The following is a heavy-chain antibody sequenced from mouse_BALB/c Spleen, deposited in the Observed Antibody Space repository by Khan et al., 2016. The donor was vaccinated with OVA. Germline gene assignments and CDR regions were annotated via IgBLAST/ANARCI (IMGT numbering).Heavy chain of an antibody. D-gene: IGHD2-10*02. V-gene: IGHV1-9*01. CDR1: GYTFSSYW. CDR3: ARYGNNCYFDV. Sequence: VQLQQSGAELMKPGASVKISCKATGYTFSSYWIEWVKQRPGHGLEWIGEILPGSGSTNYNERFKGKATFTADTSSNTVYMQLSSLTSDDSAVYYCARYGNNCYFDVWGAGTTVTVSS. CDR2: ILPGSGST. J-gene: IGHJ1*01.